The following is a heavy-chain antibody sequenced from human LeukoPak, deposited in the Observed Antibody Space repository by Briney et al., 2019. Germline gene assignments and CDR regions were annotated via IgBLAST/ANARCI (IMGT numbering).Heavy chain of an antibody. D-gene: IGHD6-13*01. CDR3: AKDGSNRDIWFDP. CDR1: AFTFTTYG. CDR2: IRYDGTIQ. J-gene: IGHJ5*02. V-gene: IGHV3-30*02. Sequence: PGGSLRLSCATSAFTFTTYGMHWVRQAPGKGLEWVSFIRYDGTIQYYADSVKGRFTISRDNSKNTLYLQMNSLRGDDTAVYYCAKDGSNRDIWFDPWGQGTVVTVSS.